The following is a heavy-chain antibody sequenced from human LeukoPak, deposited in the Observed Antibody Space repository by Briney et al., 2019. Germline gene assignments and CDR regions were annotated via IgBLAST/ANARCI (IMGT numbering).Heavy chain of an antibody. V-gene: IGHV1-69*10. Sequence: SVKVSCKASGGTFSSYAISWVRQAPGQGLEWMGWIIPILGIANYAQKFQGRVTITTDKSTSTAYMELSSLRSEDTAVYYCAREDSYGQPARFYYCGEGTLVTVSS. J-gene: IGHJ4*02. D-gene: IGHD5-18*01. CDR3: AREDSYGQPARFYY. CDR2: IIPILGIA. CDR1: GGTFSSYA.